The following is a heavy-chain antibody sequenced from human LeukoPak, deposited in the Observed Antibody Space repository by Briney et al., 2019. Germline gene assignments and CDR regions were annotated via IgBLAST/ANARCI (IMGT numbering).Heavy chain of an antibody. J-gene: IGHJ4*02. CDR1: GGSISSYY. Sequence: SETLSLTCTVSGGSISSYYWSWIRQPPGKGLEWIGYIYYSGSTNYNPSLKGRVTISVDTSKNQFSLKLSSVTAADTAVYYCARGPDTAMFDYWGQGTLVTVSS. V-gene: IGHV4-59*01. CDR3: ARGPDTAMFDY. D-gene: IGHD5-18*01. CDR2: IYYSGST.